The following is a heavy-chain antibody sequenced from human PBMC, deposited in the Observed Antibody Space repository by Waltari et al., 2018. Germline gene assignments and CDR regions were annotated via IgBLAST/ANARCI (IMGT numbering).Heavy chain of an antibody. D-gene: IGHD4-17*01. V-gene: IGHV3-23*01. Sequence: EVQLLESGGGLVQPGGSLRLSCAASGFTFSSYGMSWVRQAPGKGLELVSVISGSGGRTNHAGSVKGRFTISRDSSRVYLQMDSLRAEDTAVYYCVRVGLRSAHLTKRHYYYGMDVWGQGTTVTVSS. CDR3: VRVGLRSAHLTKRHYYYGMDV. CDR1: GFTFSSYG. CDR2: ISGSGGRT. J-gene: IGHJ6*02.